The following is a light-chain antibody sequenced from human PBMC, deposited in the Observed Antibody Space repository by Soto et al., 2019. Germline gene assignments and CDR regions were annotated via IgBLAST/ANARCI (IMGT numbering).Light chain of an antibody. V-gene: IGKV1-33*01. CDR2: DAS. CDR3: QQYETLPT. Sequence: DIQMTQSPSSLSASVGDRVTITCQASQNINNYLNWYQQKPGRAPKLLIDDASNLEAGVLSRFRGSRYGTDFTFTIRRVQLEDIATYYCQQYETLPTFGQGTRLEI. CDR1: QNINNY. J-gene: IGKJ5*01.